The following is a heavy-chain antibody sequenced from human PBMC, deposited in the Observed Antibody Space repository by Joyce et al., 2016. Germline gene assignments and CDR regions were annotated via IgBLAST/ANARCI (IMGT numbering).Heavy chain of an antibody. CDR1: GYNFSNFW. D-gene: IGHD3-9*01. CDR2: IYPGDSAT. J-gene: IGHJ4*02. V-gene: IGHV5-51*01. CDR3: ARRGYDVLTGYYDFDY. Sequence: EVQLVQSGAEVKKPGESLKISCEGSGYNFSNFWVGWVGQMSGKGLEWVGIIYPGDSATTYSPSFQGQVMISVDKSISTASLQWNSLKASDTGIYYCARRGYDVLTGYYDFDYWGQGTLVAVSS.